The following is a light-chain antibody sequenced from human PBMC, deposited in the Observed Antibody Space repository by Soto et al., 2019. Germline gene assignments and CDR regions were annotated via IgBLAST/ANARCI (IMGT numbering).Light chain of an antibody. Sequence: DLQMTQSPSSLSASVGDRVTITCRASQSISSSLNWYQQKPGKAPKLLMYAASSLQSGVPSRFSGSGSGTDFTLTISSLQPEDFATYYCQQSYSTPLWTFGQGTKVEIK. J-gene: IGKJ1*01. CDR1: QSISSS. CDR3: QQSYSTPLWT. V-gene: IGKV1-39*01. CDR2: AAS.